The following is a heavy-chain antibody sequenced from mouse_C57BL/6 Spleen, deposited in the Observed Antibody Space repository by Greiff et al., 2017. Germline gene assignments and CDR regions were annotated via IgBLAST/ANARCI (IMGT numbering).Heavy chain of an antibody. V-gene: IGHV5-4*01. Sequence: EVQLVESGGGLVKPGGSLKLSCAASGFTFSSYAMSWVRQTPEKRLEWVATISDGGSYTYYPDNVKGRFTISRDNAKNNLYLQMSHLKSEDTAMYYCARDGFDVWGTGTTVTVSS. CDR2: ISDGGSYT. CDR1: GFTFSSYA. J-gene: IGHJ1*03. CDR3: ARDGFDV.